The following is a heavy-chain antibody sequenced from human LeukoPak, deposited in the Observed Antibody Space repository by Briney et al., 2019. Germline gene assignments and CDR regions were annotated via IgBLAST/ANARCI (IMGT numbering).Heavy chain of an antibody. Sequence: SETLSLTCTVSGGSISSYYWSWIRQPPGKGLEWIGYIYYSGSTNYNPSLKSRVTISVDTSKNQFSLKLSSVTAADTAVYYCASERYNWNRYGMDVWGQGTTVTVSS. CDR1: GGSISSYY. D-gene: IGHD1-20*01. J-gene: IGHJ6*02. CDR3: ASERYNWNRYGMDV. V-gene: IGHV4-59*01. CDR2: IYYSGST.